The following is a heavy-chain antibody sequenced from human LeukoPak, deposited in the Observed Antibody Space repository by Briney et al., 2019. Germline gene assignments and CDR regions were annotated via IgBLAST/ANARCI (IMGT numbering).Heavy chain of an antibody. CDR2: IYTSGST. V-gene: IGHV4-61*02. CDR1: GGSISSGSYY. CDR3: ARHVGFITMVRGVINNNWFDP. Sequence: SQTLSLTCTVSGGSISSGSYYWSWIRQPAGKGLEWIGRIYTSGSTNYNPSLKSRATISVDMSKKQFSLKLSSVTAADTAVYYCARHVGFITMVRGVINNNWFDPWGQGTLVTVSS. J-gene: IGHJ5*02. D-gene: IGHD3-10*01.